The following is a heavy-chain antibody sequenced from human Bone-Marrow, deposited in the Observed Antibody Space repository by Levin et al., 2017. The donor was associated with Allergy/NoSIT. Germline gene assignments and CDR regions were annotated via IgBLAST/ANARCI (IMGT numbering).Heavy chain of an antibody. CDR1: GDSMSTSNR. D-gene: IGHD1-26*01. V-gene: IGHV4-4*02. J-gene: IGHJ5*02. CDR2: IDPSGGA. CDR3: ALATTTPNLYDSTTFDP. Sequence: PSETLSLTCAVSGDSMSTSNRWSWVRQPPGKGLEWIAEIDPSGGANYNPSLQGRVTISVDKSKNQFSLNLRNVTAVDTAVYYCALATTTPNLYDSTTFDPWGQGTLVTVSS.